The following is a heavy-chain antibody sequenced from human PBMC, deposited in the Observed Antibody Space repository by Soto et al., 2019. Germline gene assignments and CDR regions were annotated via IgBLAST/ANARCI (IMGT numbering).Heavy chain of an antibody. CDR1: GGSISSYY. V-gene: IGHV4-59*01. J-gene: IGHJ6*03. CDR3: ARGAWATVTTGVGYYYYMDV. D-gene: IGHD4-17*01. Sequence: SETLSLTCTVSGGSISSYYWSWIRQPPGKGLEWIGYIYYSGSTNYNPSLKSRVTISVDTSKNQFSLKLSSVTAADTAVYYCARGAWATVTTGVGYYYYMDVWGKGTTVTVSS. CDR2: IYYSGST.